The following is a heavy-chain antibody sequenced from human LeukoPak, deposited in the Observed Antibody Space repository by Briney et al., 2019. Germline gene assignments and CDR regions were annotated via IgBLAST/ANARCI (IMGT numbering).Heavy chain of an antibody. D-gene: IGHD3-10*01. Sequence: PGGSLRLSCAASGFTFSNHGMNWVRQAPGKGLEWVAGTSYDGSSKYYADSVKGRFTISRDNSKKTLDLQMNSLRAEDTAVYYCAKDLLWFGELVPPIFDYWGQGTLVTVSS. CDR3: AKDLLWFGELVPPIFDY. CDR1: GFTFSNHG. J-gene: IGHJ4*02. V-gene: IGHV3-30*18. CDR2: TSYDGSSK.